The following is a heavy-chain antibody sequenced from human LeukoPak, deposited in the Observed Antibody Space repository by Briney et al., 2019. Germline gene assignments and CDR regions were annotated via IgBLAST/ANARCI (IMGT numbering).Heavy chain of an antibody. V-gene: IGHV1-2*02. CDR3: TAYEIPIDY. D-gene: IGHD3-9*01. Sequence: ASLKVSCKASGYTFTGYYMHWVRHAPGQGLEWMGWINPNSGGTNYAQKFQGRVTMTRDTSISTAYMELSRLRSDVFFLKQRTAYEIPIDYWGQGTLVTVSS. CDR1: GYTFTGYY. CDR2: INPNSGGT. J-gene: IGHJ4*02.